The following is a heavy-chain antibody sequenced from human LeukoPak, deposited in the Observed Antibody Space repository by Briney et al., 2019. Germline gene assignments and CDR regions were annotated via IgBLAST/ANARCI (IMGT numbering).Heavy chain of an antibody. Sequence: PGGSLRLSCAASGFTVSSNYMSWARQAPGKGLEWVSVIYSGGSTYYADSVKGRFTISRDNSKNTLYLQMNSLRAEDTAVYYCAKAPPGYYYDSSGYSDYWGQGTLVTVSS. V-gene: IGHV3-53*01. CDR3: AKAPPGYYYDSSGYSDY. CDR2: IYSGGST. D-gene: IGHD3-22*01. J-gene: IGHJ4*02. CDR1: GFTVSSNY.